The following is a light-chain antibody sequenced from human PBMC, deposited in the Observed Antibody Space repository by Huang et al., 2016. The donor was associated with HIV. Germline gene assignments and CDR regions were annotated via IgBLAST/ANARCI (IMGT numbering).Light chain of an antibody. Sequence: EIVLTQSPATLSLSPGERATLYCRVSQSVSSYLAWYQQKPGQVPRLLIYDASNRATGIPARFSGSGSGTEFTLTISSLEPEDFAVYYCQQRSNWPLLTFGGGTKVEIK. V-gene: IGKV3-11*01. CDR1: QSVSSY. J-gene: IGKJ4*01. CDR2: DAS. CDR3: QQRSNWPLLT.